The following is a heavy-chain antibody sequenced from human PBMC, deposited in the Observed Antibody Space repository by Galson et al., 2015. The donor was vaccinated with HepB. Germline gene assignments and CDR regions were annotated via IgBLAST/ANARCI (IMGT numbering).Heavy chain of an antibody. Sequence: SLRLSCAASGFTFSSYWMSWVRQAPGKGLEWVANIKQDGSEKYYVGSVKGRFTISRDNAKNSLYLQMNSLRAEDTAVYYCARIGSDGNYHPEARGYYYYYMDVWGKGTTVTVSS. CDR1: GFTFSSYW. D-gene: IGHD4-17*01. J-gene: IGHJ6*03. CDR2: IKQDGSEK. V-gene: IGHV3-7*01. CDR3: ARIGSDGNYHPEARGYYYYYMDV.